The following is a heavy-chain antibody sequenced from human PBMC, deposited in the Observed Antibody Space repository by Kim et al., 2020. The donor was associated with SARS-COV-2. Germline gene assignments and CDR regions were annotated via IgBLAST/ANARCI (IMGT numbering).Heavy chain of an antibody. J-gene: IGHJ1*01. D-gene: IGHD3-3*01. V-gene: IGHV3-11*06. CDR3: ARVFAN. Sequence: TDSGKGRFTVSRDNAKNSVYLQMSSLRDEDTAVYYCARVFANWGQGTQVTVSS.